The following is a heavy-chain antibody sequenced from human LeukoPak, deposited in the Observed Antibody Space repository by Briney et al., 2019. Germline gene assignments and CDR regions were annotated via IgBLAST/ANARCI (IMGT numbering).Heavy chain of an antibody. CDR2: ISGSGGST. CDR1: GFTFSSYA. Sequence: GGSLRLSCAASGFTFSSYAMSWVRQAPGKGLEWVSGISGSGGSTYYADSVKGRFTISRDNSKNTLYLQMNSLRAEDTAVYYCAKDRKVLWFGELNYWGKGTLVTVSS. D-gene: IGHD3-10*01. V-gene: IGHV3-23*01. J-gene: IGHJ4*02. CDR3: AKDRKVLWFGELNY.